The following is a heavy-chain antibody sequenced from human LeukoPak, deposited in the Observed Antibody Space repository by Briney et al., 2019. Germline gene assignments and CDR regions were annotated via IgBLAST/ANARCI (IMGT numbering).Heavy chain of an antibody. D-gene: IGHD5-12*01. J-gene: IGHJ4*02. CDR2: ITPFNGNT. CDR1: GYTFTYCY. Sequence: SVKVYCKASGYTFTYCYLHWVRQAPGQALEWMGWITPFNGNTNYAQKFQDRVTITRDRSMSTAYMELSSLRSEDTAMYYCARFSGYDTTDDYWGQGTLVTVSS. V-gene: IGHV1-45*02. CDR3: ARFSGYDTTDDY.